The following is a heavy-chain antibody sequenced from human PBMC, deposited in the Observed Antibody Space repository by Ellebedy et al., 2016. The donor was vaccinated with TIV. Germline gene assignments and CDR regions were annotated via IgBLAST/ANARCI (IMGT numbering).Heavy chain of an antibody. CDR2: IITPTSEI. CDR3: ARDGQSRGDYHFFDY. J-gene: IGHJ4*02. V-gene: IGHV3-21*01. CDR1: GFTFSSYS. Sequence: PGGSLRLSCAASGFTFSSYSLNWVRQAPGKGLEWVSSIITPTSEIHYADSARGRFTISRDNAKNSLYLQMNSLRVEDTAVYYCARDGQSRGDYHFFDYWGQGALVTVSS. D-gene: IGHD4-17*01.